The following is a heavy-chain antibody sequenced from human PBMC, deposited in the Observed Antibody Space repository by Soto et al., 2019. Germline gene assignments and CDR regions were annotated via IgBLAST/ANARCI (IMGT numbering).Heavy chain of an antibody. Sequence: PSETLSLTCAVYGGSFSGYYWSWIRQPPGKGLEWIGEINHSGSTNYNPSLKSRVTISVDTSKNLFSLKLSSVTAADTAVYYCAIGSGWGYYFDYWGQGTLVTVSS. CDR3: AIGSGWGYYFDY. D-gene: IGHD6-19*01. CDR2: INHSGST. J-gene: IGHJ4*02. CDR1: GGSFSGYY. V-gene: IGHV4-34*01.